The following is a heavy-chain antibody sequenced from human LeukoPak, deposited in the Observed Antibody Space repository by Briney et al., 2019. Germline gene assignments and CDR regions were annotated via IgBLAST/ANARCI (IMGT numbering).Heavy chain of an antibody. CDR3: AKDYYGSGSYGYFDY. CDR2: ISFDGSTK. J-gene: IGHJ4*02. CDR1: GFTFSSYG. D-gene: IGHD3-10*01. V-gene: IGHV3-30*18. Sequence: PGGSLRLSCVASGFTFSSYGMHWVRQAPGRGLEWVAVISFDGSTKYYADSVKGRFTISRDNSKNTLYLQMNSLRAEDTAVYYCAKDYYGSGSYGYFDYWGQGTLVTVSS.